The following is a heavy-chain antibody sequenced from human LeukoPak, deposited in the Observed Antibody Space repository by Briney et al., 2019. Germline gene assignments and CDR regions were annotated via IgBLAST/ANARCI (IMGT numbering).Heavy chain of an antibody. CDR1: GFTFRSSP. CDR3: AKDQSVDWNYRGDAFDI. CDR2: LSGRDGKT. Sequence: GGSLKLSCAASGFTFRSSPMSWVRQAPGKGVEWVSALSGRDGKTYYADSVKGRFTISRDSSKNMLYLQMNSLRVEDTAIYFCAKDQSVDWNYRGDAFDIWGQGTMVIVSS. J-gene: IGHJ3*02. V-gene: IGHV3-23*01. D-gene: IGHD1-1*01.